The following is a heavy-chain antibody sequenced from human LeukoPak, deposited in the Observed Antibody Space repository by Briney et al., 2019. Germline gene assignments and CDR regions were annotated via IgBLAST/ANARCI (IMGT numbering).Heavy chain of an antibody. D-gene: IGHD6-13*01. V-gene: IGHV3-21*01. Sequence: GGSLRLSCAASGFTFSRYSMNWVRQAPGKGLEWVSSITSSSSYIYYADSVKGRFTISRDNAKNSLYLQMNSLRAEDTAAYYCAISDMAAAGIDYWGQGTLVTVSS. CDR3: AISDMAAAGIDY. J-gene: IGHJ4*02. CDR1: GFTFSRYS. CDR2: ITSSSSYI.